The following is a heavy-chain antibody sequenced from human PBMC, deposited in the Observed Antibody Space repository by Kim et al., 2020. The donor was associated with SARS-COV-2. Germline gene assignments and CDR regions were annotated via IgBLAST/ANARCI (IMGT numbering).Heavy chain of an antibody. CDR3: ARREAGSNYFDY. D-gene: IGHD1-26*01. V-gene: IGHV4-59*08. J-gene: IGHJ4*02. Sequence: YNPSLKGRVTMSMDTSENQVSLKLRAVTAADTAVYYCARREAGSNYFDYWGLGTLVTVSS.